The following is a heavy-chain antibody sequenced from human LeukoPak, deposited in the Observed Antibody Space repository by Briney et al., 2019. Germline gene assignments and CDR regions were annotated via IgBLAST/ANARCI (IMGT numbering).Heavy chain of an antibody. J-gene: IGHJ4*02. CDR1: GFTFSSYA. CDR2: ISSSSYI. Sequence: PGGSLRLSCAASGFTFSSYAMSWVRQAPGKGLEWVSSISSSSYIYYADSVKGRFTISRDNAKNSLYLQMNSLRAEDTAVYYCARSLPARWGQGTLVTVSS. CDR3: ARSLPAR. V-gene: IGHV3-21*01.